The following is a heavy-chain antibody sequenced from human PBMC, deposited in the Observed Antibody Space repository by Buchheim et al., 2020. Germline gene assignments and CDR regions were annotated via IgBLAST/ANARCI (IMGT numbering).Heavy chain of an antibody. CDR1: RFTFSDYS. CDR2: ISSSGGAI. CDR3: AREFRVAGPFYYYAMDV. J-gene: IGHJ6*02. V-gene: IGHV3-11*01. Sequence: QVQLVESGGGLAKPGGSLRLSCTASRFTFSDYSMSWIRQAPGKGLECLSSISSSGGAIYYADSVKGRFTISRDNPRNSLYLEMNSLRAEDTATYYCAREFRVAGPFYYYAMDVWGQGTT. D-gene: IGHD3-3*01.